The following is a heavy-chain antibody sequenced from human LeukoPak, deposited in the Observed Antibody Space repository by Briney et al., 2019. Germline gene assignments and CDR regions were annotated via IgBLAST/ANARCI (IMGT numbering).Heavy chain of an antibody. J-gene: IGHJ4*02. CDR3: ARLVDGANTRVDS. CDR2: IFYTGRA. D-gene: IGHD4/OR15-4a*01. CDR1: RSSISPDH. Sequence: SETLSLTCTVSRSSISPDHCAWIRQPPGKGREWIGYIFYTGRARYNPSLEGRATLTVDMSKNQVSLKLRSVTAADTATYYCARLVDGANTRVDSWGQGTLVTVSS. V-gene: IGHV4-59*08.